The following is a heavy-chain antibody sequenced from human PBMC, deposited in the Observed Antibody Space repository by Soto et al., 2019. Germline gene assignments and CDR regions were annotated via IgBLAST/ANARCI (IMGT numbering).Heavy chain of an antibody. J-gene: IGHJ6*03. D-gene: IGHD4-17*01. CDR1: GFTFSSYS. Sequence: DPGGSLRHSCAASGFTFSSYSMNWVRQAPGKGLEWVSYISSSSSTIYYADSVKGRFTISRDNAKNSLYLQMNSLRAEDTAVYYCAREATVTTPGYYYYYMDVWGRGTTVTVSS. CDR3: AREATVTTPGYYYYYMDV. CDR2: ISSSSSTI. V-gene: IGHV3-48*01.